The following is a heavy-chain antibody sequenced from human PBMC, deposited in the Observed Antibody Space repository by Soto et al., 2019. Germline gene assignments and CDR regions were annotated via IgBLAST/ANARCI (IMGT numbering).Heavy chain of an antibody. J-gene: IGHJ4*02. V-gene: IGHV3-15*01. CDR3: TTPSSSSWPNVAY. CDR2: IKSKTDGGTT. D-gene: IGHD6-13*01. CDR1: GFTFSNAW. Sequence: GGSLRLSCAASGFTFSNAWMSWVRQAPGKGLEWVGRIKSKTDGGTTDYAAPVKGRFTISRDDSKNTLYLQMNSLKTEATAVYYCTTPSSSSWPNVAYWGQGTLVTVSS.